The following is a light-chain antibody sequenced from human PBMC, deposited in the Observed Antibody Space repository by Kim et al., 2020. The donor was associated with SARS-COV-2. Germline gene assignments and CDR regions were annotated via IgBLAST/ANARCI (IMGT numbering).Light chain of an antibody. CDR2: DVS. V-gene: IGLV2-14*01. Sequence: QSALTQPASVSGSPGQSITISCTGTSSDVGGYNYVSWYQQHPGKAPKLMIYDVSKRPSGVSNRFSGSKSGNTASLTISGLQAEGEADYYCSSYTSSSTLVVFGGGTQLTVL. CDR1: SSDVGGYNY. J-gene: IGLJ2*01. CDR3: SSYTSSSTLVV.